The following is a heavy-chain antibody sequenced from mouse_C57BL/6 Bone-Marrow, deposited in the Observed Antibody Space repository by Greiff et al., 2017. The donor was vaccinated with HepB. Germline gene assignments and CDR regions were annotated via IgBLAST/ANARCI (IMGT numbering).Heavy chain of an antibody. CDR1: GFTFSSYT. CDR3: ARHDYYGSSLDY. J-gene: IGHJ2*01. Sequence: DVMLVESGGGLVKPGGSLKLSCAASGFTFSSYTMSWVRQTPEKRLEWVATISGGGGNTYYPDSVKGRFTISRDNAKNTLYLQMSSLRSEYTALYYCARHDYYGSSLDYWGQGTTLTVSS. D-gene: IGHD1-1*01. V-gene: IGHV5-9*01. CDR2: ISGGGGNT.